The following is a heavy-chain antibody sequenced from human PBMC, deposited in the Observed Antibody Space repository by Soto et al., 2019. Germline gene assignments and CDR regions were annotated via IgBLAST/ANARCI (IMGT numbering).Heavy chain of an antibody. CDR3: ARDRREIAAAGYYYYYYGMDV. J-gene: IGHJ6*02. CDR2: IYYSGST. V-gene: IGHV4-30-4*01. D-gene: IGHD6-13*01. CDR1: GGSISSGDYY. Sequence: KPSETLSLTCTVSGGSISSGDYYWSWIRQPPGKGLEWIGYIYYSGSTYYNPSLKSRVTISVDTSKNQFSLKLSSVTAAGTAVYYCARDRREIAAAGYYYYYYGMDVWGQGTTVTVSS.